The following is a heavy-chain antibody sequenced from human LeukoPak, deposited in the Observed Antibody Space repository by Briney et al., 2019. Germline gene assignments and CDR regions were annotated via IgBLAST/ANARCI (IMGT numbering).Heavy chain of an antibody. Sequence: GGSLRLSCAASGFTFSSYNMHWVRQAPGKGLEWVAFIRNAGSNKYYADSVKGRFTISRDNSKNTLYLQMNSLRAEDTAVYYCAKDREYAFDIWGQGTMVTVSS. D-gene: IGHD3-10*01. CDR1: GFTFSSYN. V-gene: IGHV3-30*02. CDR3: AKDREYAFDI. J-gene: IGHJ3*02. CDR2: IRNAGSNK.